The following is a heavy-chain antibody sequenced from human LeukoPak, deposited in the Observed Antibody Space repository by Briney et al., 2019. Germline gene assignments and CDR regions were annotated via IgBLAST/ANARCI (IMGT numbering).Heavy chain of an antibody. J-gene: IGHJ4*02. V-gene: IGHV3-11*01. D-gene: IGHD6-13*01. Sequence: GGSLRLPCAASGFTFRDYYMGWIRQAPGKGLEWVSYISPTGGAVYYADSVKGRFTISRDNGQNSLYLQMNGLRAEDTALYYCAKDILAAGLFFDYWGQGTLVTVSS. CDR1: GFTFRDYY. CDR3: AKDILAAGLFFDY. CDR2: ISPTGGAV.